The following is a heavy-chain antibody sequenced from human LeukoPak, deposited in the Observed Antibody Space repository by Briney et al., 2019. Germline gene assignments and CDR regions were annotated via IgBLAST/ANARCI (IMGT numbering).Heavy chain of an antibody. D-gene: IGHD1-26*01. J-gene: IGHJ1*01. CDR3: ATYSGSLEYFRH. Sequence: TLSLTYTLSVGSLKGYYWIWVRQPRAKGLESIAYINYTGRTNYNPSLNSRAATTINTSKNQFSLKVTSVTAADAAVYYCATYSGSLEYFRHWGQGTLVTVSS. CDR1: VGSLKGYY. CDR2: INYTGRT. V-gene: IGHV4-59*07.